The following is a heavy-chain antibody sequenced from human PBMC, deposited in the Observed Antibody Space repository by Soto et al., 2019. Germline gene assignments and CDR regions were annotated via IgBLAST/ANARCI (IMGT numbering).Heavy chain of an antibody. Sequence: ASVKVSCKASGYTFTSYGISWVRQAPGQGLEWMGWISAYNGNTNYAQKLQGRVTMTTDTSTSTVYMELRSLRSDDTAVYYCARVNSGSYSSRYWGQGTLVTVSS. J-gene: IGHJ4*02. CDR3: ARVNSGSYSSRY. CDR1: GYTFTSYG. CDR2: ISAYNGNT. D-gene: IGHD1-26*01. V-gene: IGHV1-18*01.